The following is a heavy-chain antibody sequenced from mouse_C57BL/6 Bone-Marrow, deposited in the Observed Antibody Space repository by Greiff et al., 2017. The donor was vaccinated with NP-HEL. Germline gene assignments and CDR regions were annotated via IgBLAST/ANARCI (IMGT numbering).Heavy chain of an antibody. J-gene: IGHJ1*03. V-gene: IGHV1-66*01. CDR3: ARGPFYYYGSSYEDWYFDV. D-gene: IGHD1-1*01. CDR2: IYPGSGNT. Sequence: QVQLQQSGPELVKPGASVKISCKASGYSFTSYYIHWVKQRPGQGLEWIGWIYPGSGNTKYNEKFKGKTTLTADTSSSTAYMQLSSLTSEDSAVYYCARGPFYYYGSSYEDWYFDVWGTGTTVTVSS. CDR1: GYSFTSYY.